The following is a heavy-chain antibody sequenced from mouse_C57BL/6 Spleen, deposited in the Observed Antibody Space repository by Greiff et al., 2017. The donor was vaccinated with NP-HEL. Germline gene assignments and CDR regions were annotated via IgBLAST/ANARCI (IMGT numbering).Heavy chain of an antibody. CDR3: ARDADGNLYAMDY. CDR2: INDDGSST. Sequence: EVKLVESEGGLVQPGSSMKLSCTASGFTFSDNYMAWVRQVPEKGLEWVANINDDGSSTYYLDSLKSRFIIPRDNAKNNLYLQMSSRKSEDTATYYCARDADGNLYAMDYLGQGTSVIVSS. J-gene: IGHJ4*01. D-gene: IGHD2-1*01. V-gene: IGHV5-16*01. CDR1: GFTFSDNY.